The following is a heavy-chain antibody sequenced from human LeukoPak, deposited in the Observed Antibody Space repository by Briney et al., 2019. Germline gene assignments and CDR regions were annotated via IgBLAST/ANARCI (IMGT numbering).Heavy chain of an antibody. J-gene: IGHJ5*02. CDR1: GFTFSIYW. Sequence: GGSLRLSCAASGFTFSIYWRSWVRQAPGKGLEWVANIKQVGSEKYYMDSVKGRFTISRDNAKNSLYLQMNSLRAEDTAVYYCARGIWFGYNWFDPWGQGTLVTVSS. CDR3: ARGIWFGYNWFDP. D-gene: IGHD3-10*01. CDR2: IKQVGSEK. V-gene: IGHV3-7*03.